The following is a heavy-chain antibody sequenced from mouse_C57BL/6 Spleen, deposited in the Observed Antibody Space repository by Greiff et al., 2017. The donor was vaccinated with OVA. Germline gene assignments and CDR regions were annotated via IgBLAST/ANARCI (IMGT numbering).Heavy chain of an antibody. Sequence: VKLMESGAELMKPGASVKLSCKATGYTFTGYWIEWVKQRPGHGLEWIGEILPGSGSSNYNEKFKGKATFPAATSSSTAYKQLSSLTTEYSAIYYCARTPLIYDGYDGGFFDYWGQGTTLTVSS. D-gene: IGHD2-3*01. CDR1: GYTFTGYW. CDR2: ILPGSGSS. V-gene: IGHV1-9*01. CDR3: ARTPLIYDGYDGGFFDY. J-gene: IGHJ2*01.